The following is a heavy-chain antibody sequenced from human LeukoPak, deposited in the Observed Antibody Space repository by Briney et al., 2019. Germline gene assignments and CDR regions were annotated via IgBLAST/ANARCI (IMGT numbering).Heavy chain of an antibody. V-gene: IGHV4-59*01. CDR1: GGSISSYY. D-gene: IGHD5-24*01. CDR3: ARGAGYKDY. CDR2: IYYSGST. J-gene: IGHJ4*02. Sequence: PSETLSLTCTVSGGSISSYYWSWIRQPPGKGLEWIGYIYYSGSTYYNPSLKSRVTISVDTSKNQFSLNLSSVTAADTAVYYCARGAGYKDYWGQGTLVTVSS.